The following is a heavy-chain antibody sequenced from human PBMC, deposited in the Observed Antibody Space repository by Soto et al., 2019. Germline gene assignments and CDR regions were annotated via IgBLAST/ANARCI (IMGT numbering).Heavy chain of an antibody. CDR1: GGNPSNSA. V-gene: IGHV1-69*01. CDR3: AGGRIVVAGSSAYYSMDV. CDR2: IIPVFGII. Sequence: QVHLLLQSGAEVKKPGSSVKVACKASGGNPSNSAISWVRQAPGQGLEWMGGIIPVFGIISHAQNFQGRVTITADESTSTAYIVLSSLRSEDTAVYFCAGGRIVVAGSSAYYSMDVWGQGTTVTVSS. D-gene: IGHD6-19*01. J-gene: IGHJ6*02.